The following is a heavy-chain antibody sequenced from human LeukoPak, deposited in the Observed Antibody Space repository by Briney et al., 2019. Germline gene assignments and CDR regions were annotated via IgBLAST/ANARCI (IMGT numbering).Heavy chain of an antibody. CDR2: IKQDGSEK. D-gene: IGHD4-17*01. CDR3: TRAVTTHFDY. Sequence: PGGSLRLSCAASGFTFSSYWMTRVRQAPGKGLEWVANIKQDGSEKYYVDSVKGRFTISRDNAKNSLYLHMNSLRAEDTAVYYCTRAVTTHFDYWGQGTLVTVSS. V-gene: IGHV3-7*01. CDR1: GFTFSSYW. J-gene: IGHJ4*02.